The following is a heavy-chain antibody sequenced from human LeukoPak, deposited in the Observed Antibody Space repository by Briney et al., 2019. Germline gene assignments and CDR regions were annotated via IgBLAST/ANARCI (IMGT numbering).Heavy chain of an antibody. V-gene: IGHV4-31*03. J-gene: IGHJ4*02. CDR3: ARDGSGSSYFDY. Sequence: PSETLSLTCTVSGGSISSGGYYWSWIRQHPGKGLEWIGYIYYSGSTYYNPSLKSRVTISVDTSKNQFSLKLSSVTAADTAVYYCARDGSGSSYFDYWGQGTLVTVSS. D-gene: IGHD3-10*01. CDR1: GGSISSGGYY. CDR2: IYYSGST.